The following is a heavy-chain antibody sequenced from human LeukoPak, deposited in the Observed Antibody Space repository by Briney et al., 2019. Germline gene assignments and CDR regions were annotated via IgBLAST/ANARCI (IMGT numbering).Heavy chain of an antibody. J-gene: IGHJ4*02. CDR2: ISAYNGNT. V-gene: IGHV1-18*01. CDR3: ARPIDSSGYFSPSTINHFDH. Sequence: ASVKVSCKASGYTFTNYGISWVRQAPGQGLEWMGWISAYNGNTKYAQKFQDRVTMTTDTSTSTAYMELTSLRSDDTAVYYCARPIDSSGYFSPSTINHFDHWGQGTLVTVSS. CDR1: GYTFTNYG. D-gene: IGHD3-22*01.